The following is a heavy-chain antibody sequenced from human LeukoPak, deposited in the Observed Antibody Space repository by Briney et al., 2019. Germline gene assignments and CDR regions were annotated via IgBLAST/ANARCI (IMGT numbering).Heavy chain of an antibody. CDR2: INHSGST. J-gene: IGHJ5*02. D-gene: IGHD5-24*01. V-gene: IGHV4-34*01. CDR3: ARDGFGVEMATISFDP. Sequence: SETLSLTCAVYGGSFSGYYWSWIRQPPGKGLEWIGEINHSGSTNYNPSLKSRVTISVDTSKNQFSLKLSSVTAAGTAVYYCARDGFGVEMATISFDPWGQGTLVTVSS. CDR1: GGSFSGYY.